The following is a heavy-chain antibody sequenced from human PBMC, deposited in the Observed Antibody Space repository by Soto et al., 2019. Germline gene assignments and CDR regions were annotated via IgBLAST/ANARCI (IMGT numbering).Heavy chain of an antibody. J-gene: IGHJ3*02. CDR1: GFTFSSYA. Sequence: EVQLLESGGGLVQPGGSLRLSCAASGFTFSSYAMSWVRQAPGKGLEWVSAISGSGGSTYYADSVKGRFTISRDNSKNTLYLQMNSLRDEDTAVYYCVKDESSWSKMGAFDIWGQGTMVTVSS. V-gene: IGHV3-23*01. CDR2: ISGSGGST. CDR3: VKDESSWSKMGAFDI. D-gene: IGHD6-13*01.